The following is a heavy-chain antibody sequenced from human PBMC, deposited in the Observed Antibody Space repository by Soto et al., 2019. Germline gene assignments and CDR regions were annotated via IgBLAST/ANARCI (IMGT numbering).Heavy chain of an antibody. V-gene: IGHV3-30-3*01. CDR3: AREPSSSWITYYFDY. CDR2: ISYDGSNK. D-gene: IGHD6-13*01. J-gene: IGHJ4*02. CDR1: GFTFSSYA. Sequence: GGSLRLSCAASGFTFSSYAMHWVRQAPGKGLEWVAVISYDGSNKYYADSVKGRFTISRDNSKNTLYLQMNSLRAEDTAVYYCAREPSSSWITYYFDYWGQGTLVTVSS.